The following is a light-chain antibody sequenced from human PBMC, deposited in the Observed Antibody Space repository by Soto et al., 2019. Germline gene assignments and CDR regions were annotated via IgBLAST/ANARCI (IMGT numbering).Light chain of an antibody. Sequence: QLVLTQSPSASASLGASVKLTCTLSSGHSSYAIAWHQQQPEKGPRYLMKLNSDGSHNKGDGIPDRFSGSSSGAERYLAISSLQSEDEADYYCQTWGAVFSVVFGGGTKLTV. V-gene: IGLV4-69*01. CDR1: SGHSSYA. CDR3: QTWGAVFSVV. J-gene: IGLJ2*01. CDR2: LNSDGSH.